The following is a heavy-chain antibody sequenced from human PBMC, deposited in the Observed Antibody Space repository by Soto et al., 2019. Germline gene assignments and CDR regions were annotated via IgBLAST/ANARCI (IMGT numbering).Heavy chain of an antibody. CDR3: ARGGRYDSIMNYFDY. D-gene: IGHD3-22*01. Sequence: WWSLRLSCRASVFTCSRYAMHWVRQAPGKGLEWVAVISYDGSNKYYADSVKGRFTTSRDNSKNTLYLQMNSLRAEDTAVYYCARGGRYDSIMNYFDYWGQGTLVTVSS. J-gene: IGHJ4*02. CDR1: VFTCSRYA. CDR2: ISYDGSNK. V-gene: IGHV3-30-3*01.